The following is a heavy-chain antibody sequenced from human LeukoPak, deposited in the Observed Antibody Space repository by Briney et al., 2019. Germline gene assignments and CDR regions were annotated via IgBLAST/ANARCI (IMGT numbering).Heavy chain of an antibody. J-gene: IGHJ4*02. CDR2: IYSGGST. Sequence: GRSLRLSCAAAGFTVSNNYMGWVRQAPGEGLEWVSVIYSGGSTYFGDSVRGRFTISRDNSKNTLYLQMNSLRVEDTAVYYCARDRDSSSWGFFDYWGQGTLVTVSS. V-gene: IGHV3-66*01. D-gene: IGHD6-13*01. CDR1: GFTVSNNY. CDR3: ARDRDSSSWGFFDY.